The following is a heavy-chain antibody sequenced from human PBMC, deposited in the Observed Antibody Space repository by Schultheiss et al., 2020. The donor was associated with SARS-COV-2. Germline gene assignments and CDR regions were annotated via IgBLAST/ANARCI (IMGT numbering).Heavy chain of an antibody. CDR1: GGTFSSYA. D-gene: IGHD3-16*02. V-gene: IGHV1-69*06. CDR3: AAVDDYVWGSYRLDY. Sequence: SVKVSCKTSGGTFSSYAISWVRQAPGQGLEWMGGIIPIFVTANYAQKIQERVTITWDMATSTVYMELRSLRSEDTAVYYCAAVDDYVWGSYRLDYWGQGTLVTVSS. CDR2: IIPIFVTA. J-gene: IGHJ4*02.